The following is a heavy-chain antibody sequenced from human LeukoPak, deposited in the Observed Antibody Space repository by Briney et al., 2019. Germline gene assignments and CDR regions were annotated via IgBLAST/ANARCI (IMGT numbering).Heavy chain of an antibody. CDR2: ISYDGSNK. CDR3: AREYYYGSGLLDY. Sequence: PGRSLRLSCAASGFTFSSYAMHWVRQAPGKGLEWVAVISYDGSNKYYADSVKGRFTISRDNSKNTLYLQMNSLRAEDTAVYYCAREYYYGSGLLDYWGQGTLVTVSS. D-gene: IGHD3-10*01. CDR1: GFTFSSYA. V-gene: IGHV3-30*04. J-gene: IGHJ4*02.